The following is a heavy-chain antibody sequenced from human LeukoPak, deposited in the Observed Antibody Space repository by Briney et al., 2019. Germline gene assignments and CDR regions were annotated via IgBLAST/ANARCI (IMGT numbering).Heavy chain of an antibody. V-gene: IGHV1-2*02. CDR1: GYTFTGYY. D-gene: IGHD5-12*01. CDR2: INPNSGGT. Sequence: ASVKVSCKASGYTFTGYYMHWVRQAPGQGLEWMGWINPNSGGTNYPQKFQGRVTMTRDTSISTAYMELSRLRSDDTAVYYCARGHHPYDPSDYWGQGTLVTVSS. CDR3: ARGHHPYDPSDY. J-gene: IGHJ4*02.